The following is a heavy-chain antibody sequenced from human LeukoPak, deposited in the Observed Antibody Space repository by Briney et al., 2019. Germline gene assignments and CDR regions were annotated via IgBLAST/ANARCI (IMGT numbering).Heavy chain of an antibody. V-gene: IGHV4-34*01. Sequence: SETLSLTCAVYGGSFSGYYWSWIRQPPGKGLEWIGEINHSGSTNYNPSLKSRVTISVDTSKNQFSLKLSSVTAADTAVYYCARAIRDLDYWGQGTLVTVSS. D-gene: IGHD3-9*01. CDR3: ARAIRDLDY. CDR2: INHSGST. CDR1: GGSFSGYY. J-gene: IGHJ4*02.